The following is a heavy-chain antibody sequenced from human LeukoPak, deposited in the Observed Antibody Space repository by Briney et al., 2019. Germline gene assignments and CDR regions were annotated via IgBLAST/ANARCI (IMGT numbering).Heavy chain of an antibody. CDR1: GFTFSRYS. CDR2: ISSGGGYI. J-gene: IGHJ3*01. CDR3: VRTYYATDGLDGFDV. D-gene: IGHD3-10*01. V-gene: IGHV3-21*01. Sequence: GGSLRLSCAASGFTFSRYSMNWVRQAPGKGLEWVSSISSGGGYIFYADSLRGRFTISRDNAKKSLSLQMSSLRAEDTAVYYCVRTYYATDGLDGFDVWGQGTMVTVSS.